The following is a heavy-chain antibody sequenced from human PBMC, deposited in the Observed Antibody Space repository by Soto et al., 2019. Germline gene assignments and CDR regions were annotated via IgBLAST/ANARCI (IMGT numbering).Heavy chain of an antibody. V-gene: IGHV1-69*13. CDR2: IIPIFGTA. CDR3: ARGAYYGDYEFRLLFDY. J-gene: IGHJ4*02. Sequence: SVKVSCKASGGTFSSYAISWVRQAPGQGLEWMGGIIPIFGTANYAQKFQGRVTITADESTSTAFMELSSLRSEDTAVYYCARGAYYGDYEFRLLFDYWGQGTLVTVSS. D-gene: IGHD4-17*01. CDR1: GGTFSSYA.